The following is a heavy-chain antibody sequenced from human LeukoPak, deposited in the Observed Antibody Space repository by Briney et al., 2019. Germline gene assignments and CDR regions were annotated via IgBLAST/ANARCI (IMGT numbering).Heavy chain of an antibody. V-gene: IGHV1-69*06. J-gene: IGHJ4*02. CDR2: IIPIFGTA. D-gene: IGHD4-17*01. CDR3: ASLPDGDYVGY. Sequence: ASVKVSCKASGGTFSSYAISWVRQAPGQGLGWMGGIIPIFGTANYAQKFQGRVTITADKSTSTAYMELSSLRSEDTAVYYCASLPDGDYVGYWGQGTLVTVSS. CDR1: GGTFSSYA.